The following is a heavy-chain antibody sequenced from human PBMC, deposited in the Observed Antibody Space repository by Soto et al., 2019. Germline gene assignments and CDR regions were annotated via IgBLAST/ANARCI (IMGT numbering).Heavy chain of an antibody. CDR2: ISAYNGNT. D-gene: IGHD3-22*01. V-gene: IGHV1-18*01. J-gene: IGHJ4*02. CDR1: GYTFTSYG. Sequence: ASVKVSCKASGYTFTSYGISWVRQAPGQGLEWMGWISAYNGNTNYAQKLQGRVTMTTDTSTSTAYMELRSLRSDDTAVYYCARIRADSSGYYYGDYFDYWGQGTLVTVSS. CDR3: ARIRADSSGYYYGDYFDY.